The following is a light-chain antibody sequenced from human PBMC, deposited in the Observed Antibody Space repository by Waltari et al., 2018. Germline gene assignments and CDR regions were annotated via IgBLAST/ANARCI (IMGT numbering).Light chain of an antibody. CDR3: SSYTSTNTWV. Sequence: QSALTQSASVSGSPGQSITISCTGPSSAIGGSKYVSWYQQHPGKAPKLMTHDVSKRPSGVSNRFSGSKSGNTASLTISGLQAEDEADYYCSSYTSTNTWVFGGGTKLTVL. CDR2: DVS. CDR1: SSAIGGSKY. V-gene: IGLV2-14*01. J-gene: IGLJ3*02.